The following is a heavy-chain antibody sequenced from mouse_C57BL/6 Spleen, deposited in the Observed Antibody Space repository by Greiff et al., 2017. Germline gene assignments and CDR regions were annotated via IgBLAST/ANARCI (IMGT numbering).Heavy chain of an antibody. CDR1: GYAFSSSW. V-gene: IGHV1-82*01. CDR2: IYPGGGDT. Sequence: VQLQQSGPELVKPGASVKISCKASGYAFSSSWMNWVKQRTGKGLEWIGRIYPGGGDTNYNGKFKGKATLTADKSSITAYMQLTSLTSEDSAVYFCAKFNNTWFAYWGQGTLVTVSA. J-gene: IGHJ3*01. CDR3: AKFNNTWFAY. D-gene: IGHD6-1*01.